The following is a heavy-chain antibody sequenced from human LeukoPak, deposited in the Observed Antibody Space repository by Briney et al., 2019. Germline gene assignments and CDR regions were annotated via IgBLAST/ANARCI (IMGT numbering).Heavy chain of an antibody. CDR2: VNPNSGNT. Sequence: ASVKVSCKASGYTFTSYDINWVRQATGQGLEWMGWVNPNSGNTGYAQNFQGRVTMARDTSTSTAYMELSSLRSDDTAVYYCAKVTYYHILTGSYSGGDFDHWGQGTLVTVSS. CDR1: GYTFTSYD. D-gene: IGHD3-9*01. V-gene: IGHV1-8*01. J-gene: IGHJ4*02. CDR3: AKVTYYHILTGSYSGGDFDH.